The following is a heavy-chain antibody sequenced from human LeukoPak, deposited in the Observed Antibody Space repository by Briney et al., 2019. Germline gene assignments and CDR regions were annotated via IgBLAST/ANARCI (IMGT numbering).Heavy chain of an antibody. CDR3: ARDDTAAAIALIN. CDR1: GFTFSSYS. J-gene: IGHJ4*02. D-gene: IGHD6-13*01. Sequence: AGGSLRLSCAASGFTFSSYSMNWVRQAPGKGLEWVSYISSSSSTIYYADSVKGRFTISRDNAKNSVYLQMNSLRAEDTAVYYCARDDTAAAIALINWGQGTLVTVSS. V-gene: IGHV3-48*01. CDR2: ISSSSSTI.